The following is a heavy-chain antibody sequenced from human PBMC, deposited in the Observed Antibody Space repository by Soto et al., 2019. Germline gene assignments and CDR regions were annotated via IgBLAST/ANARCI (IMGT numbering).Heavy chain of an antibody. CDR1: GFKFSNYA. V-gene: IGHV3-23*01. D-gene: IGHD3-16*01. J-gene: IGHJ4*02. Sequence: TGGSLRLSXAASGFKFSNYAMSWVRQAPGKGLEWVSLIIATGGGTYYADSVKGRFTISRDNSHNTLYLQVHSLTAEDTAVYYCAKDRRAGGNSAFYFDFWGQGAQVTVS. CDR3: AKDRRAGGNSAFYFDF. CDR2: IIATGGGT.